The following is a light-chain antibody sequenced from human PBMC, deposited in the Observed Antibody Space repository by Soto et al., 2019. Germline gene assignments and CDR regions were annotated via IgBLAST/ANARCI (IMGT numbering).Light chain of an antibody. J-gene: IGKJ1*01. Sequence: IVISQSPPTQSLSPGERATLSCRASQSISSYLAWYQQKPGQAPRLLIYDASNRATGIPARFSGSGSGTDFTLIISSLEPEDFAVYYCQQRSNWPKTFGQGTKV. V-gene: IGKV3-11*01. CDR2: DAS. CDR1: QSISSY. CDR3: QQRSNWPKT.